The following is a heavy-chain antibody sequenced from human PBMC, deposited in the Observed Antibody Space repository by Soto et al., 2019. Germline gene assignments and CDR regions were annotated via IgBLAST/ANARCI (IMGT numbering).Heavy chain of an antibody. J-gene: IGHJ6*02. CDR2: ISGSGGNT. CDR3: AKSSTRYCTNGVCYYYYGMDV. CDR1: GFTFSSYA. D-gene: IGHD2-8*01. V-gene: IGHV3-23*01. Sequence: GGSLRLSCAASGFTFSSYAMSWVRQAPGKGLEWVSAISGSGGNTYYADSVKGRFTISRDNSKNTLYLQMNSLRAEDTAVYYCAKSSTRYCTNGVCYYYYGMDVWGQGTTVTVSS.